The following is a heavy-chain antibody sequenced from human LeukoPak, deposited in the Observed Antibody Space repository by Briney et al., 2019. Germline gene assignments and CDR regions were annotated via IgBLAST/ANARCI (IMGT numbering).Heavy chain of an antibody. CDR2: INNNGLST. Sequence: PGGSLRLSCAASGFTFNTYAMAWVRQAPGKGLEWVSSINNNGLSTSYADSVKGRYTISRDTSKSTLYLQMNSLRGDDTAVYYCARDSGSYLQPTDYWGQGTLVTVSS. CDR1: GFTFNTYA. D-gene: IGHD1-26*01. J-gene: IGHJ4*02. V-gene: IGHV3-23*01. CDR3: ARDSGSYLQPTDY.